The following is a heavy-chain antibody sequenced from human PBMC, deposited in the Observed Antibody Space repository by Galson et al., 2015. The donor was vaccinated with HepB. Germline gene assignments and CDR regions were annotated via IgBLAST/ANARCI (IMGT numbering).Heavy chain of an antibody. CDR3: TVPGIAVAGNLRDY. CDR2: IRSKANSYAT. CDR1: GFTFSGSA. Sequence: SLRLSCAASGFTFSGSAMHWVRQASGKGLEWVGRIRSKANSYATAYAASVKGRFTISRDDSKNTAYLQMNSLKTKDTAVYYCTVPGIAVAGNLRDYWGQGTLVTVSS. V-gene: IGHV3-73*01. J-gene: IGHJ4*02. D-gene: IGHD6-19*01.